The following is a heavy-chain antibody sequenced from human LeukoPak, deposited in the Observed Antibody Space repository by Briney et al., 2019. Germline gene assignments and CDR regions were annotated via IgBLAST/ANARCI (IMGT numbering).Heavy chain of an antibody. CDR2: ISYDGSNK. CDR1: GFTFSSYG. CDR3: AKVSCSGGSCRKWYFDY. D-gene: IGHD2-15*01. Sequence: PGGSLRLSYAASGFTFSSYGMHWVRQAPGKGLEWVAVISYDGSNKYYADSVKGRFTISRDNSKNTLYLQMNSLRAEDTAVYYCAKVSCSGGSCRKWYFDYWGQGTLVTVSS. J-gene: IGHJ4*02. V-gene: IGHV3-30*18.